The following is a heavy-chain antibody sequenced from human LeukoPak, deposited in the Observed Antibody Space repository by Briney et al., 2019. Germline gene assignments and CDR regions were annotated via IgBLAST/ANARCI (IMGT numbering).Heavy chain of an antibody. D-gene: IGHD3-9*01. CDR3: AKSTGNYHYYYALDV. J-gene: IGHJ6*02. Sequence: GGSLRLSCATSGFTFSSYAKAWVRQAPGKGLEWVSGISGAGGDTSYADSVKGRFIISRDNSKNMVYLQVSSLRAEDTAVYYCAKSTGNYHYYYALDVWGQGTTVTVS. CDR1: GFTFSSYA. V-gene: IGHV3-23*01. CDR2: ISGAGGDT.